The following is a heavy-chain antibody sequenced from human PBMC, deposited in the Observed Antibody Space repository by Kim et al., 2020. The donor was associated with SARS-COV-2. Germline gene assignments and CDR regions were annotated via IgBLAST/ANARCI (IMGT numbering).Heavy chain of an antibody. V-gene: IGHV4-59*13. CDR3: ARDSKYYGSGSADSWFDP. J-gene: IGHJ5*02. CDR1: GGSISANY. D-gene: IGHD3-10*01. CDR2: IYYSGST. Sequence: SETLSLTCTVSGGSISANYWSWIRQPPGKGLEWIGYIYYSGSTNYNPSLKSRVTISVDTSRNQFSLNLSSVTAADTAVYYCARDSKYYGSGSADSWFDPWGQGTLVTVSS.